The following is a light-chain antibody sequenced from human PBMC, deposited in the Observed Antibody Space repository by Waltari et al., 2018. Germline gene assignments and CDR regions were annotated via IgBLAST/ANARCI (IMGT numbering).Light chain of an antibody. J-gene: IGLJ3*02. V-gene: IGLV1-44*01. CDR2: RGD. CDR1: ASNIGGNL. Sequence: QSVLTQPPSASGTPGQRVTISCSGSASNIGGNLVNWYQQLPGKAPKLLIQRGDLRPAGVPERVSGSKTGTSASLAISGLQAEDEADYVWASWDDSLNGHWVFGGGTKVTVL. CDR3: ASWDDSLNGHWV.